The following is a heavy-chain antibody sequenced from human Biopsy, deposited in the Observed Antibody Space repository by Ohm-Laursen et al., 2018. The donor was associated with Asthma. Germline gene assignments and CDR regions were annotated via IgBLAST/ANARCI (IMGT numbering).Heavy chain of an antibody. CDR3: ARTTYDHYGFDP. J-gene: IGHJ5*02. D-gene: IGHD5-12*01. Sequence: SETLSLTCTVSGGSIRSHDWTWIRLPPGQGLEYIGDVSHTGSTNYNPSLKRRVTMSLDTSKNQFPLRLTSVTAADPAVYYCARTTYDHYGFDPWGQGTLVTVSS. CDR2: VSHTGST. CDR1: GGSIRSHD. V-gene: IGHV4-59*11.